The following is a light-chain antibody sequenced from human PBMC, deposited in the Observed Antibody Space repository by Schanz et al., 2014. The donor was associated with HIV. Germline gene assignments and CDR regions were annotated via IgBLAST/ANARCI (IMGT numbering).Light chain of an antibody. CDR2: GAS. CDR1: QSLSASF. CDR3: QHYGSSPPEVP. J-gene: IGKJ2*01. V-gene: IGKV3-20*01. Sequence: EIVLTQSPVILSLSPGERATLSCRASQSLSASFLAWYQQKPGQAPRLLMYGASSRATGIPERFSGSGSGTDFTLTISRLEPEDFAVYYCQHYGSSPPEVPFGQGTKVEIK.